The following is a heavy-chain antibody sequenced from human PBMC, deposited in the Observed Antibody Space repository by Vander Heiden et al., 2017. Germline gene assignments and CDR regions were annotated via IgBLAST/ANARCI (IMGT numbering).Heavy chain of an antibody. Sequence: QEQLVQSGAEVKKPGASVKVSCEASVYSFTDYYMHWVREVPGQGLEWMGWINPKNGDTSYSEVFRGRVTMTRDTSINTAYMELSRLRGDDTAVYYCARVDHETTVSAASPTSPKVSPW. CDR2: INPKNGDT. V-gene: IGHV1-2*02. CDR3: ARVDHETTVSAASPTSPKVSP. D-gene: IGHD2-2*01. CDR1: VYSFTDYY. J-gene: IGHJ5*02.